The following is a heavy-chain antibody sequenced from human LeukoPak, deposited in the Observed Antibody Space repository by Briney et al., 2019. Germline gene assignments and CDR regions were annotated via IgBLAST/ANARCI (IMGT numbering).Heavy chain of an antibody. CDR1: GFSLSTSGMC. V-gene: IGHV2-70*13. CDR2: IDWDADT. D-gene: IGHD1-26*01. CDR3: TWTYSGSYPVHY. J-gene: IGHJ4*02. Sequence: SGPTLVNPTQTLTLTCTFSGFSLSTSGMCVSWIRQPPGKALEWLALIDWDADTYYSTSLKTRLTISKDTSKNQVVLTMTNMDPVDTATYYCTWTYSGSYPVHYWGQGTLVTVSS.